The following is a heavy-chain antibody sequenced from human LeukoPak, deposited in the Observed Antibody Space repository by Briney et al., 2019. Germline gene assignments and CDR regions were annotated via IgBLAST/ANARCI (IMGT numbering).Heavy chain of an antibody. Sequence: PGGSLRLSCAASGFTLSSYAMSWVRQAPGKGLEWVSAISGSGGSTYYADSVKGRFTISRDNSKNTLYLQMNSLRAEDTAVYYCVKGYCSGGSCYRFDYWGQGTLVTVSS. CDR2: ISGSGGST. D-gene: IGHD2-15*01. V-gene: IGHV3-23*01. CDR3: VKGYCSGGSCYRFDY. CDR1: GFTLSSYA. J-gene: IGHJ4*02.